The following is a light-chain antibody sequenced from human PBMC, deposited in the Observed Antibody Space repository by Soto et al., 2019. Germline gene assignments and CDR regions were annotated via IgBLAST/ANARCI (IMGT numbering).Light chain of an antibody. V-gene: IGKV3-15*01. Sequence: EIVMTQSPATLSVSPGERATLSCRASQSVSSNLAWYQQKPGQAPRLLIYGASTRATGSPARFSGSGSGTEFTLTISSLQSEDFGVYYCQQYNNWPPRTFGQGTKVEIK. CDR1: QSVSSN. J-gene: IGKJ1*01. CDR2: GAS. CDR3: QQYNNWPPRT.